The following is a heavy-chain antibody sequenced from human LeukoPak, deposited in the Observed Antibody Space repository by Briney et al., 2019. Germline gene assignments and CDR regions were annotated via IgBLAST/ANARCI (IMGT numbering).Heavy chain of an antibody. CDR1: GGSISSGSYY. D-gene: IGHD1-1*01. Sequence: PSETLSLTCTVSGGSISSGSYYWGWIRQPPGKGLEWIGSIYYSGSTYYNPSLKSRVTISVDTSKNQFSLQLNSVTPEDTAVYYCARGGTDFDYWGQGTLVTVSS. CDR2: IYYSGST. V-gene: IGHV4-39*07. CDR3: ARGGTDFDY. J-gene: IGHJ4*02.